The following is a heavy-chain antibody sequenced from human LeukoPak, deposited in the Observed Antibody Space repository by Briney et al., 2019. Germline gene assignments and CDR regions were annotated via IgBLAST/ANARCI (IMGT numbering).Heavy chain of an antibody. J-gene: IGHJ4*02. Sequence: GGSLRLSCAASGFTFSSYAMSWVRQAPGKGLEWVSAISGSGNSTYYADSVKGRFTISRDNSKNTLYLQMNSLRAEDTAVYYCAKDQYQWYYFDYWGQGTLVTVSS. D-gene: IGHD2-2*01. CDR3: AKDQYQWYYFDY. V-gene: IGHV3-23*01. CDR1: GFTFSSYA. CDR2: ISGSGNST.